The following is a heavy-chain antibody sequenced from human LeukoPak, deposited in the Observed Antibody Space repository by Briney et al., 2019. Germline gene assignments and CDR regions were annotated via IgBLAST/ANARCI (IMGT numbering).Heavy chain of an antibody. D-gene: IGHD2-2*02. CDR3: ATVYQLLYELGYFDY. Sequence: GASVKVSCKVSGYTLTELSMHWGRQAPGKGLEWMGGFDPEDGETIYAQKFQGRVTMTEDTSTDTTYMELSSLRSEDTAVFYCATVYQLLYELGYFDYWGQGTLVTVSS. J-gene: IGHJ4*02. V-gene: IGHV1-24*01. CDR2: FDPEDGET. CDR1: GYTLTELS.